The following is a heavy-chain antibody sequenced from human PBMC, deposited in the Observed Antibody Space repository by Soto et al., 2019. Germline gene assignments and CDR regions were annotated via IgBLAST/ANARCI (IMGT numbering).Heavy chain of an antibody. CDR3: ARPLGQLVLYDP. J-gene: IGHJ5*02. CDR2: MNPNSGST. Sequence: ASVKVSCKASGYTFTSYDINWVRQATGQGLEWMGWMNPNSGSTGYAQKFQGRVTMTRNTSISTAYMELSSLRSEDTAVYYCARPLGQLVLYDPWGQGTLVTVSS. CDR1: GYTFTSYD. D-gene: IGHD6-6*01. V-gene: IGHV1-8*01.